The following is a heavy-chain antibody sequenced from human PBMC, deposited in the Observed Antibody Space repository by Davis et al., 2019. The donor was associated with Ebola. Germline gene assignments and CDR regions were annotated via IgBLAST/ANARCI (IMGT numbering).Heavy chain of an antibody. CDR2: ISASRGDT. D-gene: IGHD3-22*01. J-gene: IGHJ5*02. CDR1: GYTFTAYS. V-gene: IGHV1-18*01. Sequence: AASVKVSCKPSGYTFTAYSLYWVRLAPGQGPEWVGWISASRGDTLYAQKFQGRVTMTTDTSTSTVYMELRSLRSDDTGVYYCAREVVYFDSSAVQYNWFDPWGQGTLVTVSS. CDR3: AREVVYFDSSAVQYNWFDP.